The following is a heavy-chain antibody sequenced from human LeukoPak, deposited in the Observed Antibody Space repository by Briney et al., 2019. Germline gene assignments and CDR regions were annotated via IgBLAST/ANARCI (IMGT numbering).Heavy chain of an antibody. J-gene: IGHJ5*02. V-gene: IGHV3-21*04. D-gene: IGHD6-19*01. CDR2: ISSSSSYI. CDR3: VREVSGWPNNWFDP. CDR1: GFTFSSYS. Sequence: GGSLRLSCAASGFTFSSYSMNWVRQAPGKGLEWVSSISSSSSYIYYADSVRARFTISRDNSKNTVDLQMSSLRAEDTAVYYCVREVSGWPNNWFDPWGQGTLVTVSS.